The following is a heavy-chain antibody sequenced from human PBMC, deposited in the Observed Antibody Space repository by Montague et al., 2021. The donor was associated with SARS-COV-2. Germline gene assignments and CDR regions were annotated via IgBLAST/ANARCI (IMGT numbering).Heavy chain of an antibody. D-gene: IGHD3-9*01. CDR2: IYYSGST. J-gene: IGHJ4*02. V-gene: IGHV4-59*01. CDR1: GGSISRYY. CDR3: ARSRENYNILTGYPYYFDY. Sequence: SETLSLTCTVSGGSISRYYWNWIQQPPGKGLEWIAYIYYSGSTNYNPSLKSRVTISVDTSKNQFSLKLSSVTAADTAVYYCARSRENYNILTGYPYYFDYWGQGTLVTVSS.